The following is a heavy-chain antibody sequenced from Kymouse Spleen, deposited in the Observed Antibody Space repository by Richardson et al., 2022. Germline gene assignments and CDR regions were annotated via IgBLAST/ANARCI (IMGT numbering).Heavy chain of an antibody. CDR1: GGSISSSSYY. Sequence: QLQLQESGPGLVKPSETLSLTCTVSGGSISSSSYYWGWIRQPPGKGLEWIGSIYYSGSTYYNPSLKSRVTISVDTSKNQFSLKLSSVTAADTAVYYCARSHYYDSSGYYPFYYYGMDVWGQGTTVTVSS. V-gene: IGHV4-39*01. CDR2: IYYSGST. J-gene: IGHJ6*02. CDR3: ARSHYYDSSGYYPFYYYGMDV. D-gene: IGHD3-22*01.